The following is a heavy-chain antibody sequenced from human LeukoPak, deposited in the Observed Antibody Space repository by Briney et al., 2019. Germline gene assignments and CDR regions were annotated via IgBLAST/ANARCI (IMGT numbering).Heavy chain of an antibody. Sequence: PSETLSLTCAVYGGSFSGYYWSWIRQPPGKGLEWIGEINHSGSTNYNPSLKSRATISVDTSKNQFSLKLSSVTAADTAVYYCARNPAAPWRSYNWFDPWGQGTLVTVSS. CDR2: INHSGST. CDR3: ARNPAAPWRSYNWFDP. D-gene: IGHD2-2*01. CDR1: GGSFSGYY. V-gene: IGHV4-34*01. J-gene: IGHJ5*02.